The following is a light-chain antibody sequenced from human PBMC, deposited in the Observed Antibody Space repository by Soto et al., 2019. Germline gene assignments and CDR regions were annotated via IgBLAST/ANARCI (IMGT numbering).Light chain of an antibody. CDR2: GNT. CDR1: SSNIGTHYD. V-gene: IGLV1-40*01. J-gene: IGLJ2*01. CDR3: QSYDSSLSGVV. Sequence: QSVLTQPPSVSGAPGQRVTISCTGSSSNIGTHYDVHWYQQLPGTAPKLLIYGNTNRPSGVPDRFSGSKSGTSASLAITGLQAEDEADYYCQSYDSSLSGVVFGGGTQLTVL.